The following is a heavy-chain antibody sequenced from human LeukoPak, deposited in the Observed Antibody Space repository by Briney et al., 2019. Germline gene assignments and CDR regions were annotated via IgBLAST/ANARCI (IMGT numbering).Heavy chain of an antibody. CDR3: ARDTVDGTSWFDP. Sequence: GGSLRLSCAASGFTFDDYGMSWVRQAPGKGLEWVSGINWNGGSTGYADSVKGRFTISRDNAKSPLYLQMNSLRAEDTALHYCARDTVDGTSWFDPWGQGTLVTVSS. V-gene: IGHV3-20*04. J-gene: IGHJ5*02. D-gene: IGHD6-19*01. CDR1: GFTFDDYG. CDR2: INWNGGST.